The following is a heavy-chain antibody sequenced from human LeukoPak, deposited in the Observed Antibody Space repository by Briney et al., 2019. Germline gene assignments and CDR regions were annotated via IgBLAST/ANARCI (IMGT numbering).Heavy chain of an antibody. CDR1: GYTFTSYE. CDR2: INPNSGNT. D-gene: IGHD3-22*01. V-gene: IGHV1-8*01. Sequence: ASVKVSCKASGYTFTSYEINWVRQATGQGLEWMGWINPNSGNTGYTQKFQGRVTMTRDTSISTAYMELSSLTSEDTAVYYCARMYDNDDSGDNWFDPWGQGTLVIVSS. CDR3: ARMYDNDDSGDNWFDP. J-gene: IGHJ5*02.